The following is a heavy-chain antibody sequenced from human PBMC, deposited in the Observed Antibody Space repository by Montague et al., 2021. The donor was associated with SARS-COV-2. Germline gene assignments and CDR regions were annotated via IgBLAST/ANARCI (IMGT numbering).Heavy chain of an antibody. Sequence: SETLSLTCTVSDGSISHYYWNWIRQPPGKGLEWIGYIHFSGSTNXXPSLKSRVAISLDSSENQFPLKLSSVTAADTAVYYCSGHPPGSALDEYWGQGILVTVSS. CDR2: IHFSGST. D-gene: IGHD2-15*01. J-gene: IGHJ4*02. CDR1: DGSISHYY. CDR3: SGHPPGSALDEY. V-gene: IGHV4-59*08.